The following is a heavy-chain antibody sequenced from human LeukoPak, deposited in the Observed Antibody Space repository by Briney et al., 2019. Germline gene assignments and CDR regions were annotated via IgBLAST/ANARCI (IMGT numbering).Heavy chain of an antibody. CDR1: GYTFTSYY. J-gene: IGHJ3*02. D-gene: IGHD3-3*01. CDR3: ARPRTFGVVTDAFDI. V-gene: IGHV1-46*01. CDR2: INPSGGST. Sequence: ASVKVSCKASGYTFTSYYMHWVRQAPGQGLEWMGIINPSGGSTGYAQKFQGRVTMTRDTSTSTVYMELSSLRSEDTAVYYCARPRTFGVVTDAFDIWGQGTMVTVSS.